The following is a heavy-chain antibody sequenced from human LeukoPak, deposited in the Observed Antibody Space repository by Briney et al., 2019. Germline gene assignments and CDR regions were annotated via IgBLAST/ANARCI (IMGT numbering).Heavy chain of an antibody. CDR3: ARAVSGRFDY. Sequence: SETLSLTCTVSGGSMSPYHWGWIRQPPGKGLEWTGYIYYSGSTNYNPSLNSRVTISVDTSKNQFSLRLSSVTAADTAIYYRARAVSGRFDYWGQGTLVTVSS. J-gene: IGHJ4*02. CDR2: IYYSGST. V-gene: IGHV4-59*08. CDR1: GGSMSPYH. D-gene: IGHD6-19*01.